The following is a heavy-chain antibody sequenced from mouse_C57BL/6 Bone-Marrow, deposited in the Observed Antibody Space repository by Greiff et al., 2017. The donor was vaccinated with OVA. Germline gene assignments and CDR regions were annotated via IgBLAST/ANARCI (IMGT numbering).Heavy chain of an antibody. V-gene: IGHV8-12*01. Sequence: QVTLKVSGPGILQSSQTLSLTCSFSGFSLNTSNMGVSWIRQPSGKGLEWLVHIYWDDDKRYNPYLKSRHTISKHTSRNQVFPKNTRVETADTATSDCARRGCCGTRGYYAMDYWGQGTAVTVSS. CDR1: GFSLNTSNMG. CDR2: IYWDDDK. CDR3: ARRGCCGTRGYYAMDY. D-gene: IGHD1-1*01. J-gene: IGHJ4*01.